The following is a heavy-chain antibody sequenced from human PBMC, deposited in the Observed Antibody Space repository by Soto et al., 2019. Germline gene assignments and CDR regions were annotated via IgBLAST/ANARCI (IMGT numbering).Heavy chain of an antibody. D-gene: IGHD2-15*01. CDR3: ARTQIYCSGGSCSADRATYYYYYGMDV. CDR2: IIPIFGTA. CDR1: GGTFSSYA. Sequence: ASVKVSCKASGGTFSSYAISWVRQAPGQGLEWMGGIIPIFGTANYAQKFQGRVTITADESTSTAYMELSSLRSEDTAVYYCARTQIYCSGGSCSADRATYYYYYGMDVWGQGTTVTVSS. V-gene: IGHV1-69*13. J-gene: IGHJ6*02.